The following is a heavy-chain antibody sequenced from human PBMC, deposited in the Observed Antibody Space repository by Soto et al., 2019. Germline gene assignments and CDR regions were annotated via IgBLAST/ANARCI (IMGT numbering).Heavy chain of an antibody. CDR1: GFTFSSYS. CDR2: ITSSSSYI. D-gene: IGHD2-2*01. Sequence: GGSLRLSCAASGFTFSSYSMNWVRQAPGKGLEWVSSITSSSSYIYYADSVKGRFTISRDNAKNSLYLQMNSLRAEDTAVYYCARDSYCSSTSCYADAFDIWGQGTMVTVSS. J-gene: IGHJ3*02. V-gene: IGHV3-21*01. CDR3: ARDSYCSSTSCYADAFDI.